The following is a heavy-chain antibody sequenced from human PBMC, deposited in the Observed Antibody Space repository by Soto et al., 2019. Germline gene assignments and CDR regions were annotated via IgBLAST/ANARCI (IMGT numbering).Heavy chain of an antibody. CDR3: ARAPKVSGSSQTRPDF. CDR1: SGSFSCHY. Sequence: SETLSLTCSIYSGSFSCHYWSWIRQPPGKGLEWIGEISQSGNTNYSPSLKSRVSISIDTSKKQFSLNLASVSAADTAVYYCARAPKVSGSSQTRPDFWGQGTLVTVSS. D-gene: IGHD6-6*01. J-gene: IGHJ4*02. V-gene: IGHV4-34*01. CDR2: ISQSGNT.